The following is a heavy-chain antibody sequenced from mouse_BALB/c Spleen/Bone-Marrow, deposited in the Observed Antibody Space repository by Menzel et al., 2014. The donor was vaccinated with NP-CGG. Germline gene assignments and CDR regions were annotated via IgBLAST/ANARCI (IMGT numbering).Heavy chain of an antibody. Sequence: VQLQQSVAALVRPGSSVKISCKASGYAFSRSWMNWVKQRPGPGLEGIGQIYPGDDDTNYSGKFKGRATLTADKSSGTAYMQLSSLTSEDSAVYFCAGSTPLAYWGQGTLVTVSA. CDR1: GYAFSRSW. V-gene: IGHV1-80*01. D-gene: IGHD1-1*01. J-gene: IGHJ3*01. CDR2: IYPGDDDT. CDR3: AGSTPLAY.